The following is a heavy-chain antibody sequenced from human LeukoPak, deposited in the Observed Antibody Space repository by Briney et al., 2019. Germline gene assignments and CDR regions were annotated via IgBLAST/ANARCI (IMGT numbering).Heavy chain of an antibody. CDR1: GFTFSSYT. CDR3: ARDIYGGNWPNDY. V-gene: IGHV3-21*01. Sequence: GGSLRLSRAASGFTFSSYTMNWVRQAPGKGLEWVSSISGSSYYMYYADSVKGRFTISRDNAKNSLYLQMNSLRAEDTAVYYCARDIYGGNWPNDYWGQGTLVTVSS. CDR2: ISGSSYYM. J-gene: IGHJ4*02. D-gene: IGHD4-23*01.